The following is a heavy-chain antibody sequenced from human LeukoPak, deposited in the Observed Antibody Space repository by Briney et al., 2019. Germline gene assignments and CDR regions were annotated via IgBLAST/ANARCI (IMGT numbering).Heavy chain of an antibody. CDR2: ISSSSSTI. V-gene: IGHV3-48*04. J-gene: IGHJ4*02. CDR1: GFTFSSYS. Sequence: GGSLRLSCAASGFTFSSYSMNWVRQAPGKGVEWVSYISSSSSTIYYADSVKGRFTISRDNAKNSLYLQMNSLAAEDTAVYYCASEWFGEGDYWGQGTLVTVSS. CDR3: ASEWFGEGDY. D-gene: IGHD3-10*01.